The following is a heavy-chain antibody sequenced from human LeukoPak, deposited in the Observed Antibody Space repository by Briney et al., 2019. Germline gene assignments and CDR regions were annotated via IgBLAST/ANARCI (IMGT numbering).Heavy chain of an antibody. Sequence: PGGSLRLSCAASGFTFNNYNMNWVRQAPGKGLEWVSSISSSSSYIYYADSVKGRFTISRDNAKNSLYVQMNSLRAEDTAVYYCARGGAGRGVIKSYNWFDPWGQGTLVTVSS. CDR3: ARGGAGRGVIKSYNWFDP. D-gene: IGHD3-10*01. V-gene: IGHV3-21*01. CDR2: ISSSSSYI. CDR1: GFTFNNYN. J-gene: IGHJ5*02.